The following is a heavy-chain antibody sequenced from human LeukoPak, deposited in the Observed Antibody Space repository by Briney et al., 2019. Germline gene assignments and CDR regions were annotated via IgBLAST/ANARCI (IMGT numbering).Heavy chain of an antibody. CDR1: GYTFSDYY. J-gene: IGHJ4*02. D-gene: IGHD3-22*01. Sequence: ASVKVSCKASGYTFSDYYMHWVRQAPGQGLEGMGWINPNRGGTKYAQKFQGRVTMTRDTSISTAYMELSRLRSDDTAVYYCAGVYYDGSGSFDYWGQGTLVTVSS. CDR2: INPNRGGT. V-gene: IGHV1-2*02. CDR3: AGVYYDGSGSFDY.